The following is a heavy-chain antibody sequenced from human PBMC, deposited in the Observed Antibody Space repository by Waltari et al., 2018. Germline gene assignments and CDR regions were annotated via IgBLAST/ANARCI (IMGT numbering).Heavy chain of an antibody. CDR1: GLTFSRNW. CDR2: IKHDGSED. CDR3: ARDAARGTIDY. Sequence: EVQLVQSGGGLVQPGWSLRLSCADSGLTFSRNWMSWVRQAPGKGLEWVGNIKHDGSEDWYVDSVKGRFTISRDNPKNSLYLQMNSLRAEDTAVYYCARDAARGTIDYWGQGTQVTVSS. D-gene: IGHD3-16*01. V-gene: IGHV3-7*01. J-gene: IGHJ4*02.